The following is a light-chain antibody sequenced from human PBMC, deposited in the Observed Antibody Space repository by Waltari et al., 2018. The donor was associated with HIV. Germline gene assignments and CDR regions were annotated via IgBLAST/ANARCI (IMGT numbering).Light chain of an antibody. CDR2: DSN. CDR1: NSNIGNNF. Sequence: QSVLTQPPSVSAAPGQRLTIPCSGSNSNIGNNFVPWYQHVPGTAPKLIIFDSNRRPSGIPDRFSGSQSGASATLAIAGLQTGDEAHYYCGTWDTVLSVVVFGGGTKLTVL. V-gene: IGLV1-51*01. J-gene: IGLJ3*02. CDR3: GTWDTVLSVVV.